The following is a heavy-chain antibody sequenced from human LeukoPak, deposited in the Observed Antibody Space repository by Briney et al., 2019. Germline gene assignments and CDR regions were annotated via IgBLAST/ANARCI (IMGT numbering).Heavy chain of an antibody. J-gene: IGHJ6*03. V-gene: IGHV3-74*01. Sequence: PGGSLRLSCAASGFTFSSYWMHWVRQAPGKGLVWVSRINSDGSSTSYADSVKGRFTISRDNAKNTLYLQMNSLRAEDTAVYYCARGPYCSNTSCYSSPLLNMDVWGKGTTVTVSS. CDR1: GFTFSSYW. CDR3: ARGPYCSNTSCYSSPLLNMDV. CDR2: INSDGSST. D-gene: IGHD2-2*01.